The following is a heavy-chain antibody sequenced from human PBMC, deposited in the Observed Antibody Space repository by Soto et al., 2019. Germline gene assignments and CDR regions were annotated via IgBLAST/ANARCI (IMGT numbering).Heavy chain of an antibody. CDR1: GGSFSDSY. V-gene: IGHV4-34*01. D-gene: IGHD6-6*01. CDR2: INHSGST. Sequence: PSETLSLTCAVYGGSFSDSYWSWIRQPPGKGLEWIGEINHSGSTNYNPSLMSRVTISVDTSKNQFSLKLSSVTAADTAVCYCASREQLGPFDPWGQGTLVTVSS. J-gene: IGHJ5*02. CDR3: ASREQLGPFDP.